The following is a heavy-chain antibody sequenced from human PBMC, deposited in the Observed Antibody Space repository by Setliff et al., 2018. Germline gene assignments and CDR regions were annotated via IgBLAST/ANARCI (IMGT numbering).Heavy chain of an antibody. V-gene: IGHV5-51*01. CDR1: GYSFTSYW. CDR2: IYPGDSDT. Sequence: GESLKISCKGSGYSFTSYWIGWVRQMPGKGLEWMGIIYPGDSDTRYSPSFQGQVTISADKSISTAYLQWSSLKASDTAFYYCARQGGGHYYDSSGYYRWGQGTLVTVSS. D-gene: IGHD3-22*01. CDR3: ARQGGGHYYDSSGYYR. J-gene: IGHJ5*02.